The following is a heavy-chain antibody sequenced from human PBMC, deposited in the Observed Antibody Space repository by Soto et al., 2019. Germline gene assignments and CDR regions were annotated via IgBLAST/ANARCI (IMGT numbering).Heavy chain of an antibody. CDR1: GGSISSSSYY. Sequence: PSETLSLTCTVSGGSISSSSYYWGWIRQPPGKGLEWIGSIYYSGSTYYNPSLKSRVTISVDTSKNPSSLKLSSVTAADTAVYYCARTALYLLGVNPRGGNWFDPWGQGTLVTVSS. J-gene: IGHJ5*02. V-gene: IGHV4-39*01. D-gene: IGHD3-10*01. CDR2: IYYSGST. CDR3: ARTALYLLGVNPRGGNWFDP.